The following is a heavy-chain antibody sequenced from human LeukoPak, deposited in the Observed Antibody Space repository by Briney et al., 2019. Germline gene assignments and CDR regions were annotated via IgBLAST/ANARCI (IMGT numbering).Heavy chain of an antibody. CDR2: IWYDGSNK. Sequence: GRSLRLSCAASGFAFSAYGMHWVRQAPGKGLEWVAAIWYDGSNKFYADSVKGRFTISRDNSKNTLYLQMNSLRAEDTAVYYCARSLNGDPPDFDYWGQGTLVTVSS. J-gene: IGHJ4*02. V-gene: IGHV3-33*01. CDR1: GFAFSAYG. CDR3: ARSLNGDPPDFDY. D-gene: IGHD4-17*01.